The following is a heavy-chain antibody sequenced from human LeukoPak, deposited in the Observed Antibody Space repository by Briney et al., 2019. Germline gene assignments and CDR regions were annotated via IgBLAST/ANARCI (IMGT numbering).Heavy chain of an antibody. CDR2: ISSNGGST. D-gene: IGHD3-16*02. CDR1: GFTFSSYA. V-gene: IGHV3-64*02. CDR3: ARQRLRLGELSLLLDY. Sequence: GGSLRLSCAASGFTFSSYAMSWVRQAPGKGLEYVSFISSNGGSTYYADSVRGRFTISRDNSNNTLYLQMGSLSADDMAVYYCARQRLRLGELSLLLDYWGQGSLVTVSS. J-gene: IGHJ4*02.